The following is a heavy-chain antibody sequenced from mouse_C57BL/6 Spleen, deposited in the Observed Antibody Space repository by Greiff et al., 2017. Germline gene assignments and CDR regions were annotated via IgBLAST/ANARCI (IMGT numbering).Heavy chain of an antibody. J-gene: IGHJ2*01. CDR3: ARWLPHYFDY. D-gene: IGHD2-2*01. V-gene: IGHV1-4*01. CDR1: GYTFTSYT. CDR2: INPSSGYT. Sequence: VKLVESGAELARPGASVKMSCKASGYTFTSYTMHWVKQRPGQGLEWIGYINPSSGYTKYNQKFKDKATLTADKSSSTAYMQLSSLTSEDSAVYYCARWLPHYFDYWGQGTTLTVSS.